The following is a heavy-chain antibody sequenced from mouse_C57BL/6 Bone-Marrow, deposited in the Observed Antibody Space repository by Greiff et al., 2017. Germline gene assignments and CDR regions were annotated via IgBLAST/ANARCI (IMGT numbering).Heavy chain of an antibody. Sequence: VQLQQSGAELARPGASVKLSCKASGYTFTSYGISWVKQRTGQGLEWIGEIYPRSGNTYYNEKFKGKATLTADKSSSTAYMELRSLTSEDSAVYFCARSRVTTVVEGYWYFDVWGTGTTVTVSS. CDR3: ARSRVTTVVEGYWYFDV. D-gene: IGHD1-1*01. V-gene: IGHV1-81*01. J-gene: IGHJ1*03. CDR1: GYTFTSYG. CDR2: IYPRSGNT.